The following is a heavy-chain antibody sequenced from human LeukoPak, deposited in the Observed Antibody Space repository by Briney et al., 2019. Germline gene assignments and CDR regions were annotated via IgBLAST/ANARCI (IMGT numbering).Heavy chain of an antibody. CDR2: ISGSGGNT. J-gene: IGHJ4*02. CDR3: AKDLTLSY. V-gene: IGHV3-23*01. CDR1: GFTFSSYS. Sequence: PGGSLRLSCAASGFTFSSYSMNWVRQAPGRGLEWVSAISGSGGNTYYADSVKGRFTISRNNSKNTLYLQMNRLRAEDTAVYYCAKDLTLSYWGQGTLVTVSS.